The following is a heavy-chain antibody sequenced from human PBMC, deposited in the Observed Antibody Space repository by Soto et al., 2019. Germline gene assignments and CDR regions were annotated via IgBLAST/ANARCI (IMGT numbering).Heavy chain of an antibody. CDR2: IDWDDDK. D-gene: IGHD3-22*01. CDR1: GFSLSTSGMC. V-gene: IGHV2-70*11. CDR3: ARSRYDSSGYYDYYGMDV. J-gene: IGHJ6*02. Sequence: SGPTLVNPTQTLTLTCTFSGFSLSTSGMCVSWIRQPPGKALEWLARIDWDDDKYYSTSLKTRLTISKDTSKNQVVLTMTNMEPVDTATYYCARSRYDSSGYYDYYGMDVWGQGTTVTVSS.